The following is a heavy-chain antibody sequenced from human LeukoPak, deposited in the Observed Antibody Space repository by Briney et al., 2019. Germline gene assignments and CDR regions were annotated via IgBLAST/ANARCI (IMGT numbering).Heavy chain of an antibody. J-gene: IGHJ4*02. D-gene: IGHD3-9*01. CDR3: ARSIPPYYDILTGYGPLY. CDR2: IIPIFGTA. CDR1: GGTFSSYA. V-gene: IGHV1-69*13. Sequence: VASVKVSCKASGGTFSSYAISWVRQAPGQGLEWMGGIIPIFGTANYAQKFQGRVTITADESTSTAYMELSSLRTDYTAVYYCARSIPPYYDILTGYGPLYWGQGTLVTVSS.